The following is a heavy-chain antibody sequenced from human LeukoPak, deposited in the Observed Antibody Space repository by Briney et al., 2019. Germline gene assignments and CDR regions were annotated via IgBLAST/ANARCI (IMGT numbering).Heavy chain of an antibody. J-gene: IGHJ5*02. V-gene: IGHV1-69*04. CDR3: ASLHPYSSGWLHNWFDP. CDR1: GGTFSSYA. Sequence: SVKVSCKASGGTFSSYAISWVRQAPGQGLEWMGRIIPILGIANYAQKFQGRVTITADKSTSTAYMELSSLRSEDTAVYYCASLHPYSSGWLHNWFDPWGQGTLVTVSS. D-gene: IGHD6-19*01. CDR2: IIPILGIA.